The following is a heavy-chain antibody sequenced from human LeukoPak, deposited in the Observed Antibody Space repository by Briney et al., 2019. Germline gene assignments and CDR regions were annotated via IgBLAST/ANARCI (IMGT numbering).Heavy chain of an antibody. CDR2: INPSGGST. CDR3: ARGAYCAGDCYPNWFDP. CDR1: GYTFTSYY. J-gene: IGHJ5*02. Sequence: GASVKVSCKASGYTFTSYYMHWVRQAPGQGLEWMGIINPSGGSTSYAQKFQGRVTMTRDMSTSTVYMELSSLRSEDTAVYYCARGAYCAGDCYPNWFDPWGQGTLVTVSS. V-gene: IGHV1-46*01. D-gene: IGHD2-21*02.